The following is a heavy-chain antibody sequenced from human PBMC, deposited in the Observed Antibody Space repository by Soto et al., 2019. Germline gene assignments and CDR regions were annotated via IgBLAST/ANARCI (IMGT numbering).Heavy chain of an antibody. Sequence: QVQLVQSGGEVKKPGASVKVSCKASGYTFISHAITWVRQAPGQGLEWMGWISGYNGDTNYAQDLQGRGTMTTATSTSTAYMEMRSLRSDDTAVYYCARSKRYCRGGSCYWNWFDPWGQGTLVTVSS. V-gene: IGHV1-18*01. CDR2: ISGYNGDT. J-gene: IGHJ5*02. CDR3: ARSKRYCRGGSCYWNWFDP. D-gene: IGHD2-15*01. CDR1: GYTFISHA.